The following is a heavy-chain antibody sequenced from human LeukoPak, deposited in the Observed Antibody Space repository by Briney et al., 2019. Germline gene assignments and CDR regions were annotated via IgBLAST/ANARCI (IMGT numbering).Heavy chain of an antibody. CDR3: TLYNY. V-gene: IGHV1-3*03. CDR1: GYSFTSQD. Sequence: ASVKVSCKTSGYSFTSQDMHWVRQAPGQSLEWMGCINSGNGDTKYSQDLQGRVTITRDTSATTAYMELSSLRSDDMAVYYCTLYNYWGQGTLVTVSS. CDR2: INSGNGDT. D-gene: IGHD2-2*02. J-gene: IGHJ4*02.